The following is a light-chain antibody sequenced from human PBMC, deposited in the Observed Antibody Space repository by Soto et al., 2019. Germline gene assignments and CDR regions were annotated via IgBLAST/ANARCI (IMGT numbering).Light chain of an antibody. Sequence: DIQMTQSPSSLFASVGDRVTITCQATQDINIYLNWYQQTRGKAPNIXIYDASNLEIGVPSRFSGSGAGTHCTCTISSLQTEDIGTYYCQQYDILTITFGRGTRLEIK. V-gene: IGKV1-33*01. CDR2: DAS. J-gene: IGKJ5*01. CDR1: QDINIY. CDR3: QQYDILTIT.